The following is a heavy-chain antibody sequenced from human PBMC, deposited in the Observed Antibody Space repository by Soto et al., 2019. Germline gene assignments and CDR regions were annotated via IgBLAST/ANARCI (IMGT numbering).Heavy chain of an antibody. V-gene: IGHV1-8*01. CDR2: MKPNRGNT. J-gene: IGHJ5*02. D-gene: IGHD3-16*01. CDR1: GYTFTSYD. Sequence: GASVKVSCKASGYTFTSYDSNWVLQATGQGLEWMGWMKPNRGNTGYAQKGQGRVSMTRNTSRSAAYMELSSRRSEDTAVYYCASGSRASDSVWASYSSRGNNCLDPWRRGXLVTVYS. CDR3: ASGSRASDSVWASYSSRGNNCLDP.